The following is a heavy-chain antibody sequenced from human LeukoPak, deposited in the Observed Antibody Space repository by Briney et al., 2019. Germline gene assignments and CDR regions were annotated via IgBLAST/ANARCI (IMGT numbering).Heavy chain of an antibody. Sequence: GRYLRLSCAASGFTFSSYGMHWVRQAPGKGLEWVAVISYDGSNKYYADSVKGRFTISRDNSKNTLYLQMNSLRAEDTAVYYCAKDDAYLTQLLCPHCDYWGQGTLVTVSS. CDR1: GFTFSSYG. J-gene: IGHJ4*02. V-gene: IGHV3-30*18. CDR3: AKDDAYLTQLLCPHCDY. CDR2: ISYDGSNK. D-gene: IGHD2-2*01.